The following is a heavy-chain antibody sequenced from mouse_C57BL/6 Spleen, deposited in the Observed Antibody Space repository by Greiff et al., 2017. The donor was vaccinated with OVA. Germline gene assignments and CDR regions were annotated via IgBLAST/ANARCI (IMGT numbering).Heavy chain of an antibody. J-gene: IGHJ3*01. Sequence: VQLQQSGPELVKPGASVKMSCKASGYTFTDYNMHWVKQSHGKSLEWIGYINPNNGGTSYNQKFKGKATLTVNKSSSTAYMELRSLTPEDSAVYYCARSGGAEGFAYWGQGTLVTVSA. CDR2: INPNNGGT. D-gene: IGHD3-2*02. V-gene: IGHV1-22*01. CDR1: GYTFTDYN. CDR3: ARSGGAEGFAY.